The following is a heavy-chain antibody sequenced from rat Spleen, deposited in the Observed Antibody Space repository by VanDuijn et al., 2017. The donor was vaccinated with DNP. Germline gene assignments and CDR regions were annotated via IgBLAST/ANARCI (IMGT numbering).Heavy chain of an antibody. CDR1: GFTFGNYD. V-gene: IGHV5S13*01. Sequence: EVQLVESGGGLVRPGGSLKLSCVVSGFTFGNYDMAWVRQAPTKGLEWVAAISTGGGNVYYRDSVKGRFTISRDNGKNTLFLQMDNLRSEDTATYYCARASILRLFDYWGQGVTVTVSS. CDR2: ISTGGGNV. CDR3: ARASILRLFDY. J-gene: IGHJ2*01. D-gene: IGHD1-6*01.